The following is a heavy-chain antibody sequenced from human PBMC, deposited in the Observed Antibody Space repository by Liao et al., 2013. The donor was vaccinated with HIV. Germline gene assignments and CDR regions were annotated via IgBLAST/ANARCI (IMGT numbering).Heavy chain of an antibody. CDR1: GTSISSGSHY. D-gene: IGHD6-6*01. V-gene: IGHV4-61*02. CDR3: ARDGSSSPLDS. J-gene: IGHJ4*02. CDR2: IYTNGNT. Sequence: QVQLKESGPGLVKASETLSLICSVSGTSISSGSHYWTWIRQPAGKGLEWIGRIYTNGNTNYNPSLKSRVTISGDPSQNQVSLKLTSATVADTAVYYCARDGSSSPLDSWGQGTLVTVSS.